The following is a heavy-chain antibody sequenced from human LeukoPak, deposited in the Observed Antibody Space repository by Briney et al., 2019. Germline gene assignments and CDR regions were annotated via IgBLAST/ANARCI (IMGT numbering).Heavy chain of an antibody. CDR1: GGTFSSYA. D-gene: IGHD3-22*01. Sequence: ASVKVSCKASGGTFSSYAISWVRQAPGQGLEWMGWISAYNGNTNYAQKLQGRVTMTTDTSTSTAYMELRSLRSDDTAVYYCAREITGGYYYDSSGSDYWGQGTLVTVSS. J-gene: IGHJ4*02. V-gene: IGHV1-18*01. CDR3: AREITGGYYYDSSGSDY. CDR2: ISAYNGNT.